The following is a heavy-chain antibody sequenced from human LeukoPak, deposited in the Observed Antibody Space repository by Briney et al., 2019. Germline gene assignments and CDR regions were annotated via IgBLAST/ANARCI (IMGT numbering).Heavy chain of an antibody. V-gene: IGHV4-59*01. D-gene: IGHD1-26*01. CDR3: AGGSYSVDY. CDR2: IYYSGST. CDR1: GGSISSYY. Sequence: ETLSLTCTVSGGSISSYYWSWIRQPPGKGLEWIGYIYYSGSTNYNPSLKSRVTISVDRSKNQFSLKLSSVTAADTAVYYCAGGSYSVDYWGQGTLVTVSS. J-gene: IGHJ4*02.